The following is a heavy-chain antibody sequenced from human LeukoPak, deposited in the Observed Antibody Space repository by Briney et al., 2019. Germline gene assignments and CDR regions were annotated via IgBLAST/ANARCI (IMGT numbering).Heavy chain of an antibody. Sequence: PGGSLRLSCAASGCTFSSYIMSWVRPAPGKGGGWVSSIRGRSIYIYYADSVKGRFTISRDNAKNSLYLQMNSLTAEDTAVYYCARKGVFCSSTSCYRAEFDYWGQGTLVTVSS. CDR3: ARKGVFCSSTSCYRAEFDY. J-gene: IGHJ4*02. CDR1: GCTFSSYI. CDR2: IRGRSIYI. D-gene: IGHD2-2*02. V-gene: IGHV3-21*01.